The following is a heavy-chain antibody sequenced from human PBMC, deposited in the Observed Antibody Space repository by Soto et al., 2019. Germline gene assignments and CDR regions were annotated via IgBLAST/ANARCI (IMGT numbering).Heavy chain of an antibody. Sequence: GASVKVSCKASGYTFTSYGISWVRQAPGQGLEWMGWISAYNGNTNYAQKLQGRVTLTRDTSISTAYMELSRLRSDDTAVYYCARDLGYYGGNLNWFDPWGQGTLVTVSS. CDR2: ISAYNGNT. CDR3: ARDLGYYGGNLNWFDP. V-gene: IGHV1-18*01. CDR1: GYTFTSYG. D-gene: IGHD4-17*01. J-gene: IGHJ5*02.